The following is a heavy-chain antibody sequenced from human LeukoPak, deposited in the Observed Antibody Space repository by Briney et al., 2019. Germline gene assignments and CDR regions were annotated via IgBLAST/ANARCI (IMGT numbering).Heavy chain of an antibody. Sequence: HTGGSLRLSCAASGLTFRNYGMHWVRQAPGKGLEWVAVIWYDGSNQYYVDSVKGRFTVSRDNAKNTLYLQMNSLRAEDTAVYYCATDRNSGKYYDYWGQGTLVIVSS. CDR3: ATDRNSGKYYDY. V-gene: IGHV3-33*01. CDR1: GLTFRNYG. J-gene: IGHJ4*02. CDR2: IWYDGSNQ. D-gene: IGHD1-26*01.